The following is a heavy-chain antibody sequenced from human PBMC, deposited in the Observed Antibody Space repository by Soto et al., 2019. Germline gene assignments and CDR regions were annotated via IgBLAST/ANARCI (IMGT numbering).Heavy chain of an antibody. V-gene: IGHV4-39*01. J-gene: IGHJ4*02. CDR3: ARHGSLAVTIQP. CDR1: GGTISSSSYY. CDR2: IYYSGST. Sequence: PTETLSLTCTFSGGTISSSSYYWVWIRQPKRQGLEWIGSIYYSGSTYYNPSLKSRVTISVDTSKNQFSLKLSSVTAADTAVYYCARHGSLAVTIQPWGPGSRVTVSS. D-gene: IGHD6-19*01.